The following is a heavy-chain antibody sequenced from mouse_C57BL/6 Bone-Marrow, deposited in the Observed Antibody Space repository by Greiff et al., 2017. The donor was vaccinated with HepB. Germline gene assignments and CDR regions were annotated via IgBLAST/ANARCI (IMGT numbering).Heavy chain of an antibody. CDR1: GYAFSSSW. J-gene: IGHJ4*01. D-gene: IGHD3-3*01. CDR2: IYPGDGDT. Sequence: QVQLQQSGPELVKPGASVKISCKASGYAFSSSWMNWVKQRPGKGLEWIGRIYPGDGDTNYNGKFKGKATLTADKSSSTAYMQLSSLTSEDSAVYVCAGTRGDYAMDYWGKGTSVTVAS. CDR3: AGTRGDYAMDY. V-gene: IGHV1-82*01.